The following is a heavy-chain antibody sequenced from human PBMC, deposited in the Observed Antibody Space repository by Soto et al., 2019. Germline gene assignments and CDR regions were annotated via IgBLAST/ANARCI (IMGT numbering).Heavy chain of an antibody. CDR3: ARDYCSSTSCFPDM. D-gene: IGHD2-2*01. CDR2: IWYDGSNK. J-gene: IGHJ3*02. V-gene: IGHV3-33*01. CDR1: GFTFTNYG. Sequence: PGGSLRLSCAASGFTFTNYGMHWVRQAPGKGLEWMAVIWYDGSNKYYADSVKGRFTISRDNAKNTLYLQMSSLRAEDTALYYCARDYCSSTSCFPDMWGQGIMVTVSS.